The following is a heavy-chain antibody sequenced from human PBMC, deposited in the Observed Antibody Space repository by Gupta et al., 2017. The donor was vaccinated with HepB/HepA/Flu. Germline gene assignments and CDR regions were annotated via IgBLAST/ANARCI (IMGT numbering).Heavy chain of an antibody. D-gene: IGHD2-8*02. CDR1: GFTFGGYE. CDR3: ARVPGGGNYGMDV. CDR2: ISSRGSTR. V-gene: IGHV3-48*03. Sequence: EVQLVESGGGLVQPGGSLRLSCAASGFTFGGYEVNWVRQAPGKGLGWVSYISSRGSTRYYADSVKGRFSISRDNAKNLVYLQMNSLRADDTGVYYCARVPGGGNYGMDVWGQGTTVTVSS. J-gene: IGHJ6*02.